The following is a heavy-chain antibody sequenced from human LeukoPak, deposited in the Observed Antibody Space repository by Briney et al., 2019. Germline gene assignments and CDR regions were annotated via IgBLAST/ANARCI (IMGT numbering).Heavy chain of an antibody. J-gene: IGHJ4*02. CDR1: GGSFSSYY. V-gene: IGHV4-34*01. CDR2: INHSGST. D-gene: IGHD2-2*01. Sequence: SETLSLTCAVYGGSFSSYYWSWVRQPPGKGLEWIGEINHSGSTNYHPSLKSRVTISVDTSKNQSSLKVSSVTAADTAVYYCARRTLGYCSSTSCPSPYYFDYWGQGTLVTVSS. CDR3: ARRTLGYCSSTSCPSPYYFDY.